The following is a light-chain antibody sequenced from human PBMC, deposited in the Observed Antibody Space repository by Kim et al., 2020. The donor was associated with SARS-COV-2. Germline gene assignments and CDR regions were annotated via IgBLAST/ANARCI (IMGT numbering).Light chain of an antibody. CDR2: GKN. J-gene: IGLJ3*02. Sequence: ALGQTVRITCQGDSLRSYYESWYQQKPGQAPVLVIYGKNNRPSGIPDRFSGSSSGNTASLTITGAQAEDEADYYCNSRDSSGNHQVFGGGTKLTVL. CDR1: SLRSYY. CDR3: NSRDSSGNHQV. V-gene: IGLV3-19*01.